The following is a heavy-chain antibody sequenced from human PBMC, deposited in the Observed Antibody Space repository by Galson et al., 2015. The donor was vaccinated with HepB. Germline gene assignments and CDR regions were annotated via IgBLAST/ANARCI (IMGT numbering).Heavy chain of an antibody. CDR1: GGTFSSYT. CDR3: ATRGDYSSGWYGGD. V-gene: IGHV1-69*02. J-gene: IGHJ4*02. Sequence: VKVSCKASGGTFSSYTFSWVRQAPGQGLEWIGRIIPFLDKATYAQKFQGRVTITADKSTSTAYMELSRLRSDDTAVYYCATRGDYSSGWYGGDWGQGTLVTVSS. D-gene: IGHD6-19*01. CDR2: IIPFLDKA.